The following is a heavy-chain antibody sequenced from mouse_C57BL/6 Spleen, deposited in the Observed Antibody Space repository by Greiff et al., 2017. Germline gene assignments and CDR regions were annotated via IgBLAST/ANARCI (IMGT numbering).Heavy chain of an antibody. CDR2: ISSGGSYT. CDR1: GFTFSSYG. D-gene: IGHD2-4*01. CDR3: ASYDYDDYAMDY. V-gene: IGHV5-6*02. Sequence: EVMLVESGGDLVKPGGSLKLSCAASGFTFSSYGMSWVRQTPDKRLEWVATISSGGSYTYYPDSVKGRFTISRDNAKNTLYLQMSSLKSEDTAMYYCASYDYDDYAMDYWGQGTSVTVSS. J-gene: IGHJ4*01.